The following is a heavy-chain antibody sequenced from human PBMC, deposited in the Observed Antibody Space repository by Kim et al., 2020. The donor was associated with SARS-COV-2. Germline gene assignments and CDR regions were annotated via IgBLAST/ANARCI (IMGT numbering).Heavy chain of an antibody. V-gene: IGHV4-39*01. CDR3: AGWRGYSGYESKFDP. CDR2: IYYSGRT. Sequence: SETLSLTCTVSGGSISSSSYYWGWIRQPPGKGLEWIGSIYYSGRTYYNPSLNSRVTISVDTSKNQFSLNLSSVTAPDTAVYYCAGWRGYSGYESKFDPWGQGTLVTVSS. D-gene: IGHD5-12*01. J-gene: IGHJ5*02. CDR1: GGSISSSSYY.